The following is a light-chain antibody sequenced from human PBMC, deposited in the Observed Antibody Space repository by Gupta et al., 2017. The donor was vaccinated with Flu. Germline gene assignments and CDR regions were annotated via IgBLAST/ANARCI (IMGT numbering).Light chain of an antibody. CDR2: DAS. CDR3: QQRSNWPPIT. Sequence: EIVLTQSPATLSLSPGERATLSCRASQSVSSYLAWYQQKPGQAPRLLIYDASNRATGIPARFSGSGYGKDFTLTISSREPEDFAGYYCQQRSNWPPITFGQGTLLDIK. J-gene: IGKJ5*01. CDR1: QSVSSY. V-gene: IGKV3-11*01.